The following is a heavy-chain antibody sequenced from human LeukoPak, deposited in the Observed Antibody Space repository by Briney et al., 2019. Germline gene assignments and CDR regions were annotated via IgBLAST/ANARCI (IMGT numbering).Heavy chain of an antibody. Sequence: PSETLSLTCTVSGGSISSSSYYWGWIRQPPGKGLEWIGSIYYSGSTYYNPSLKSRVTISVDTSKNQFSLKLSSVTAADTAVYYCARPTYSSSWEHDAFDIWGQGTMVTVSS. J-gene: IGHJ3*02. CDR2: IYYSGST. V-gene: IGHV4-39*01. CDR3: ARPTYSSSWEHDAFDI. D-gene: IGHD6-13*01. CDR1: GGSISSSSYY.